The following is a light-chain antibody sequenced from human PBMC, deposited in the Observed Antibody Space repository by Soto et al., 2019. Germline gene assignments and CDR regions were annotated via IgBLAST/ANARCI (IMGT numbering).Light chain of an antibody. CDR2: DAS. J-gene: IGKJ4*01. CDR1: QSVSSY. Sequence: EIVLTQSPATLSLSPGERATLSCRASQSVSSYLAWYQQKPGQAPRLLIYDASNRATGIPARFSGSGSGTDFTLTISSLEPEDFATYYCQKYTNVPAFGGGTKVEIK. CDR3: QKYTNVPA. V-gene: IGKV3-11*01.